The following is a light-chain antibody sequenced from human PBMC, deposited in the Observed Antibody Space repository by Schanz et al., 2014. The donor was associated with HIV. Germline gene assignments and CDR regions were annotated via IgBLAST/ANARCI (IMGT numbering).Light chain of an antibody. V-gene: IGKV1-9*01. CDR2: AAS. J-gene: IGKJ2*01. CDR3: LQYDDESYT. CDR1: QVISNS. Sequence: DIQLTQSPALLSASVGDRVTITCRASQVISNSLAWYQQRPGKAPKVLIYAASTLQRGVPSRFSGSGSGTEFTLTISSLQPDDFATYYCLQYDDESYTFGQGTKLDIK.